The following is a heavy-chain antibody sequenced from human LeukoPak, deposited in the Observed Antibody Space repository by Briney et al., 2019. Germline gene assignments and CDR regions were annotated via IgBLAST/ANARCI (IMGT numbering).Heavy chain of an antibody. CDR2: MNPVSGNA. CDR1: GGTFSSYA. Sequence: ASVKVSCKASGGTFSSYAISWVRQAPGQGLEWMGWMNPVSGNAGSAQKFQGRVTLTRDTSISTVYMELSSLRSDDTAFYYCARAPMGAAALYWGQGTLVTVSS. D-gene: IGHD6-13*01. CDR3: ARAPMGAAALY. V-gene: IGHV1-8*02. J-gene: IGHJ4*02.